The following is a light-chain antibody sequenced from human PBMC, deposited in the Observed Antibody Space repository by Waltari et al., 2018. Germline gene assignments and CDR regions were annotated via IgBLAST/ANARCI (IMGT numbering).Light chain of an antibody. CDR1: SSDVGGYNY. CDR3: SSFPSSSRV. V-gene: IGLV2-14*01. J-gene: IGLJ2*01. CDR2: DVS. Sequence: QSALTQPASVSGSPGQSITISCTGTSSDVGGYNYVSWYQQHPGKAPKLVIYDVSLRPSGVPDRFSGSRSSNTASLIISGLQPEDDADYSCSSFPSSSRVFGGGTELTVL.